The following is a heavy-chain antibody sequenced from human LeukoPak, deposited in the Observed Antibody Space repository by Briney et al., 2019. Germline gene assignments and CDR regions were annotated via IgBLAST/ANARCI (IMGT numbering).Heavy chain of an antibody. D-gene: IGHD4-23*01. CDR3: AREGATVVPPDY. J-gene: IGHJ4*02. Sequence: PGGSLRLSCAASGFTFSSYWMHWVRQAPGKGLVWVSRINSDGSSTHYADSVKGRFTISRDNAKNTLYLQMNSLRAEDTAAYYCAREGATVVPPDYWGQGTLVTVSS. CDR1: GFTFSSYW. CDR2: INSDGSST. V-gene: IGHV3-74*01.